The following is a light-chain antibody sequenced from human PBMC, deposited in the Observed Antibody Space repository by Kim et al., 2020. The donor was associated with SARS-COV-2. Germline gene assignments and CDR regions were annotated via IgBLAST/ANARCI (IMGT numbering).Light chain of an antibody. CDR3: QQYGGSPMIT. J-gene: IGKJ5*01. CDR2: GAS. Sequence: EIVLTQSPDTLSLSPGERATLSCRARESLNSKYIAWYQQRPGQAPRLLVYGASTRATGIPDKFSGSGSGTHFTLTISRLEPEDFAVYYCQQYGGSPMITFGQGTRLEIK. CDR1: ESLNSKY. V-gene: IGKV3-20*01.